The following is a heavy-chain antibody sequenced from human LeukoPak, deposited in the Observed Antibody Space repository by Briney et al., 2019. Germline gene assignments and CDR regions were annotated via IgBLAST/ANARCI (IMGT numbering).Heavy chain of an antibody. V-gene: IGHV1-69*05. J-gene: IGHJ4*02. CDR2: IVPIFGAA. CDR1: GGTFSSYA. CDR3: ARAPGSYGSGIDY. Sequence: ASVKVSCKASGGTFSSYAISWVRQAPGQGLEWMGGIVPIFGAANYAQKFQGRVTITTDESTSTAYMELSSLRSEDTAVYYCARAPGSYGSGIDYWGQGTLVTVSS. D-gene: IGHD3-10*01.